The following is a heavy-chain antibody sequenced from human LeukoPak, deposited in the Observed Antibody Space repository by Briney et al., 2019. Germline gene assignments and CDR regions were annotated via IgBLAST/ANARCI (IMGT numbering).Heavy chain of an antibody. V-gene: IGHV4-30-4*01. CDR1: GGSISSGDYY. CDR2: IYYSGST. CDR3: ARLTYSKRYFDY. D-gene: IGHD4-11*01. J-gene: IGHJ4*02. Sequence: SETLSLTCTVSGGSISSGDYYWSWIRQPPGKGLEWIGYIYYSGSTYYNPSLKSRVTISVDTSKNQFSLKLSSVTAADTAVYYCARLTYSKRYFDYWGQGTLVTVSS.